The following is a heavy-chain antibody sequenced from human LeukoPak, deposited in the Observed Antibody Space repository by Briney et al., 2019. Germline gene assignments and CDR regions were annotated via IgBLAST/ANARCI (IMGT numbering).Heavy chain of an antibody. J-gene: IGHJ4*02. CDR1: GGSISSYY. CDR2: IYYSGST. V-gene: IGHV4-59*01. D-gene: IGHD3-10*01. Sequence: SETLSLTCTVSGGSISSYYWSWIRQPPGKGLEWIGYIYYSGSTNYNPSLKSRVTISVDTSKNQFSLKLSSVTAADTAVYYCARDRYYGSGSTYDYWGQGTLVTASS. CDR3: ARDRYYGSGSTYDY.